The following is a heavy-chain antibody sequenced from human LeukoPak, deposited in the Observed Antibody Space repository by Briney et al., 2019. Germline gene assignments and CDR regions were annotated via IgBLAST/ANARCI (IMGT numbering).Heavy chain of an antibody. D-gene: IGHD2-2*03. V-gene: IGHV5-51*01. CDR2: IYPGDSDT. CDR1: GYSFTSYW. J-gene: IGHJ4*02. CDR3: ARMTGYCSTTSCYHYFDF. Sequence: GESLKISCKGSGYSFTSYWIGWVRQMPGKGLEWMGIIYPGDSDTRHSPSFQGQVTISADKSISTAYLQWSSLKASDTAMYYCARMTGYCSTTSCYHYFDFWGQGTLVTVSS.